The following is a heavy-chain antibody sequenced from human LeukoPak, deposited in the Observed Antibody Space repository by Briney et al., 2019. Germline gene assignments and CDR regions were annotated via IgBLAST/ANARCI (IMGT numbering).Heavy chain of an antibody. Sequence: PSETLSLTCAVSGGSISSGGYSWSWIRQPPGKGLEWIGYIYHSGSTYYNPSLKSRVTISVDRSKNQFSLKLSSVTAADTAVYYYASGLMVRGVISDWGQGTLVTVSS. J-gene: IGHJ4*02. CDR1: GGSISSGGYS. V-gene: IGHV4-30-2*01. CDR3: ASGLMVRGVISD. CDR2: IYHSGST. D-gene: IGHD3-10*01.